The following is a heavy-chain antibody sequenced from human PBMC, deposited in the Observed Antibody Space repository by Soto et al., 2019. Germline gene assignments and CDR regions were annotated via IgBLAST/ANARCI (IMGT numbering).Heavy chain of an antibody. J-gene: IGHJ6*02. CDR3: TRGKWFPRGYGMDV. V-gene: IGHV4-59*02. CDR1: GDSVTSDY. CDR2: IYLGGSA. D-gene: IGHD3-22*01. Sequence: QVQLQESGPGLVKPSETLSLTCTVSGDSVTSDYWSWIRQPPGKRLEYIGFIYLGGSANYNPSLESRVTISPDKSKNQRALRLTSVTAAETAVYYCTRGKWFPRGYGMDVWGRGTTVTVS.